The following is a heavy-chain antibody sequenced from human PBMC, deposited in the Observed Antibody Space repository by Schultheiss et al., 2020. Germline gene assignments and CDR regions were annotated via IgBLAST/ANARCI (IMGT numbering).Heavy chain of an antibody. CDR3: ARIRPDHYDFWSYYFDY. CDR1: GFSLSTSGVG. V-gene: IGHV2-70*11. J-gene: IGHJ4*02. D-gene: IGHD3-3*01. Sequence: SGPTLVKPTQTLTLTCTFSGFSLSTSGVGVGWVRQPPGKALEWLARVDWDDDKYYLTSLKTRLTISKDTSKSQVVLTMTNMDPVDTATYYCARIRPDHYDFWSYYFDYWGQGTLVTVSS. CDR2: VDWDDDK.